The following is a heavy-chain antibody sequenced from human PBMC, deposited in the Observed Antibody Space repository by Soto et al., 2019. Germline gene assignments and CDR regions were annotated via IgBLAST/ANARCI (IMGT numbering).Heavy chain of an antibody. CDR1: GFTFSRYS. V-gene: IGHV3-21*01. CDR2: ISSSSSYI. D-gene: IGHD2-15*01. CDR3: ARDKPDCSGGSCYYYYGMDV. Sequence: GGALRHSCAGSGFTFSRYSINWGRQAPGEGGGGVSSISSSSSYIYYADSVKGRFTISRDNAKNSLYLQMNSLRAEDTAVYYCARDKPDCSGGSCYYYYGMDVWGQGTTVPVSS. J-gene: IGHJ6*02.